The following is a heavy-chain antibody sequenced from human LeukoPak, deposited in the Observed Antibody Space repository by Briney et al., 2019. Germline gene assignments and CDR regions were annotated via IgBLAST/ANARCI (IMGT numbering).Heavy chain of an antibody. J-gene: IGHJ4*02. CDR2: ISGGGATT. D-gene: IGHD2-21*02. CDR3: VRGMTAPDC. V-gene: IGHV3-23*01. CDR1: GFTFNNYA. Sequence: PGGSLRLSCAASGFTFNNYAMSWVRQAPGKRLEWVSSISGGGATTWYANSAKGRFTISRDNSQSTLYLQMNGLRAEDTAVYYCVRGMTAPDCWGQGSLVTVSS.